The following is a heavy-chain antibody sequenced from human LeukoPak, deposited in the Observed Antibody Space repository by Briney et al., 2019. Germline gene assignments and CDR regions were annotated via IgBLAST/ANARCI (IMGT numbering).Heavy chain of an antibody. CDR2: IYYSGST. Sequence: SETLSLTCTVSGGSISSYYWSWIRQPPGKGLEWIGYIYYSGSTNYNPSLKSRVTISVDTSKNQFSLKLSSVTAADTAVYYCARAGYSYGLPIDYWGQGTLVTVSS. J-gene: IGHJ4*02. D-gene: IGHD5-18*01. CDR3: ARAGYSYGLPIDY. CDR1: GGSISSYY. V-gene: IGHV4-59*01.